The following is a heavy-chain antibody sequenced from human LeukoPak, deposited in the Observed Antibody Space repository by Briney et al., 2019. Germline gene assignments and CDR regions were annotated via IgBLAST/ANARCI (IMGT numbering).Heavy chain of an antibody. CDR2: ISGSGGST. Sequence: GGSLRLSCAASGFSFTNAGMHWVRQAPGKGLEWVSAISGSGGSTYYADSVKGRFTISRDNSKNTLYLQMNSLRAEDTAVYYCAKCYDILTGYYGLVYYGMDVWGQGTTVTVSS. V-gene: IGHV3-23*01. CDR3: AKCYDILTGYYGLVYYGMDV. D-gene: IGHD3-9*01. J-gene: IGHJ6*02. CDR1: GFSFTNAG.